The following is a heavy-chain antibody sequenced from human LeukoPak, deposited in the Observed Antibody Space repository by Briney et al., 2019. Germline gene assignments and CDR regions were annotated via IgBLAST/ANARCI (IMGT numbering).Heavy chain of an antibody. Sequence: PSETLSLTCTVSGGSISSYYWSWIRQPPGKGLEWIGYIYYSGSTNYNPSLKSRVTISVDTSKNQFSLKLSSVTAADTAVYYCARHSRVVPAAYDAFDIWGQGTMVTVSS. CDR2: IYYSGST. CDR1: GGSISSYY. V-gene: IGHV4-59*08. J-gene: IGHJ3*02. CDR3: ARHSRVVPAAYDAFDI. D-gene: IGHD2-2*01.